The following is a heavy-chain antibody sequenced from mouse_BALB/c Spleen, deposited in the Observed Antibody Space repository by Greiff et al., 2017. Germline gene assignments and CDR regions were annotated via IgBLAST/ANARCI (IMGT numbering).Heavy chain of an antibody. CDR1: GFTFSSYG. J-gene: IGHJ4*01. CDR2: INSNGGST. D-gene: IGHD1-1*01. Sequence: EVQLQQSGGGLVQPGGSLKLSCAASGFTFSSYGMSWVRQTPDKRLELVATINSNGGSTYYPDSVKGRFTISRDNAKNTLYLQMSSLKSEDTAMYYCARIPPYYGSSTYAMDYWGQGTSVTVCS. CDR3: ARIPPYYGSSTYAMDY. V-gene: IGHV5-6-3*01.